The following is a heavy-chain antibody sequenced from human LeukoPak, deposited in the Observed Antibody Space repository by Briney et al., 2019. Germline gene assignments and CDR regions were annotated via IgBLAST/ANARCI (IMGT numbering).Heavy chain of an antibody. D-gene: IGHD3-10*01. J-gene: IGHJ4*02. CDR1: GYTFTGYY. Sequence: GASVKVSCKASGYTFTGYYMHWVRQAPGQGLEWMGWINPNSGGTNYAQKFQGRVTMTRDTSISTAYMELSRLRYDDTAVYYCARDPVRSSMVRGVIMLFDYWGQGTLVTVSS. CDR2: INPNSGGT. V-gene: IGHV1-2*02. CDR3: ARDPVRSSMVRGVIMLFDY.